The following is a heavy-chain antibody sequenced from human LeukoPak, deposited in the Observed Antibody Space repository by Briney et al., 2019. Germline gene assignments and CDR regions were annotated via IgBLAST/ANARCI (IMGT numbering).Heavy chain of an antibody. Sequence: ASMKVSCKASGYTFTSYGISWVRQAPGQGLEWMGWISAYNGNTNYAQKLQGRVTMTTDTSTSTAYMELRSLRSDDTAVYYCARDRTLGYCSGGSCYGSAFDIWGQGTMVTVSS. CDR2: ISAYNGNT. CDR3: ARDRTLGYCSGGSCYGSAFDI. D-gene: IGHD2-15*01. V-gene: IGHV1-18*01. J-gene: IGHJ3*02. CDR1: GYTFTSYG.